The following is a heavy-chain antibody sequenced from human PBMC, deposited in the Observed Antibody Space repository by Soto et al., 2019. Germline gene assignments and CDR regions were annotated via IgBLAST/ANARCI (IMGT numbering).Heavy chain of an antibody. Sequence: SETLSFTXSLSGGSINSSDHFWGWIRQTPGKGLEWIGSVYYTETTYYNPSLKSPVTISVETSRNTFSLKVNSVTAADTGIYYCARQRVLSTNMFITSFDPWGQGTLVTVSS. D-gene: IGHD3-10*02. J-gene: IGHJ5*02. CDR3: ARQRVLSTNMFITSFDP. CDR2: VYYTETT. CDR1: GGSINSSDHF. V-gene: IGHV4-39*01.